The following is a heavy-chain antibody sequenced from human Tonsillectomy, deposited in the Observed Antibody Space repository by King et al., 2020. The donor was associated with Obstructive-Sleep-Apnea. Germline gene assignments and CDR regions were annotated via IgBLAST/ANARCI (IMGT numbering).Heavy chain of an antibody. CDR3: ERGIGGYSYGYCDY. D-gene: IGHD5-18*01. V-gene: IGHV3-11*06. CDR2: ISSSSSYT. J-gene: IGHJ4*02. CDR1: GFTFSDYY. Sequence: QLVQSGGGLVKPGGSLRLSCAASGFTFSDYYMSWIRQAPGNGLELVSYISSSSSYTHYTASVKGRVTISRDNAKNSLYLQMNSLRAEDTVVYYCERGIGGYSYGYCDYWGQGTLVTVSS.